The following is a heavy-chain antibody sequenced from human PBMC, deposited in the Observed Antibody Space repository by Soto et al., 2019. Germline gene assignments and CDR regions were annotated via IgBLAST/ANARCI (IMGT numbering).Heavy chain of an antibody. J-gene: IGHJ6*02. Sequence: QVQLQESGPGLVKPSQTLSLAFNVYGVSVSSGDYYWSWIRQHAGGGLEGIGYIDRSGSTYCTPSVRGRVRMSVDTSTNQIVLRLLSVTAVDTSMYYCPRDSGGNSENYYGLDVLAAGTTVTVSS. V-gene: IGHV4-31*03. CDR1: GVSVSSGDYY. D-gene: IGHD1-1*01. CDR2: IDRSGST. CDR3: PRDSGGNSENYYGLDV.